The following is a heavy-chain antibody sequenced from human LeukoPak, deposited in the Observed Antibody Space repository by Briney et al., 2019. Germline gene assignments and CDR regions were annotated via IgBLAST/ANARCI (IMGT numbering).Heavy chain of an antibody. J-gene: IGHJ3*02. CDR1: GYTFTSYG. D-gene: IGHD2-15*01. V-gene: IGHV1-18*04. CDR3: ARAGIVVVVAATTDAFDI. CDR2: ISAYNGNT. Sequence: RGASVTVSCKASGYTFTSYGISWVRQAPGQGLEWMGWISAYNGNTNYAQILQGRVTMTTDTSTSTAYMELRSLRSDDTAVYYYARAGIVVVVAATTDAFDIWGQGTMVTVSS.